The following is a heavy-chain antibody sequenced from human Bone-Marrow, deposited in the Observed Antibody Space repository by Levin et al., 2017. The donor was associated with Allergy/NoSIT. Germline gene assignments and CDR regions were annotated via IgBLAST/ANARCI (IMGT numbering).Heavy chain of an antibody. Sequence: GESLKISCAASGFTFSSYWMHWVRQAPGTGLVWVSRINSDGSITNYADSVKGRFTISRDNARNTLFLQMTSLRADDTGVYYCAREVVFSGIGAYYWGQGALITVSS. CDR3: AREVVFSGIGAYY. D-gene: IGHD2-15*01. CDR1: GFTFSSYW. V-gene: IGHV3-74*01. J-gene: IGHJ4*02. CDR2: INSDGSIT.